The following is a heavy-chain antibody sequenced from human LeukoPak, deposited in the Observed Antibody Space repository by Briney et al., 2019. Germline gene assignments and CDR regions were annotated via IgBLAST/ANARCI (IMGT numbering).Heavy chain of an antibody. CDR2: INHSGST. V-gene: IGHV4-34*01. CDR3: ARGRYSSGLYWGGAFDI. J-gene: IGHJ3*02. Sequence: SETLSLTCAVYGGSFSGYYWSWIRQPPGKGLEWIGEINHSGSTNYNPSLKSRVTISVDTSKNQFSLKLSSVTAADTAVYYCARGRYSSGLYWGGAFDIWGQGTMVTVSS. D-gene: IGHD6-19*01. CDR1: GGSFSGYY.